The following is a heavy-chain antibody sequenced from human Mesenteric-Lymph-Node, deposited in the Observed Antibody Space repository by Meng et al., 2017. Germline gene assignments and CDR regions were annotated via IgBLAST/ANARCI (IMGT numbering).Heavy chain of an antibody. Sequence: ASVKVSCKATGYTLTITKYDINWVRQATGQGLEWMGWMNPNSGNTGYAQNFQGRVTMSWNTSTDTAYLELSSLRSEDTAVYYCARRDCSGDSCYLSPLSHFAHWGQGTLVTVSS. J-gene: IGHJ4*02. V-gene: IGHV1-8*02. CDR1: GYTLTITKYD. CDR3: ARRDCSGDSCYLSPLSHFAH. D-gene: IGHD2-15*01. CDR2: MNPNSGNT.